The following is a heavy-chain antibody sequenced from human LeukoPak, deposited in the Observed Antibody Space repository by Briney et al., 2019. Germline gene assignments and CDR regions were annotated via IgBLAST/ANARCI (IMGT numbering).Heavy chain of an antibody. CDR3: ARGVTMVRGVIFTQRKFPNWFDP. D-gene: IGHD3-10*01. CDR1: GGSISSSNW. Sequence: SETLSLTCAVSGGSISSSNWWSWVRQPPGKGLEWIGEIYHSGSTNYNPSLKSRVTISVDKSKNQFSLKLSSVTAADTAVYYCARGVTMVRGVIFTQRKFPNWFDPWGQGTLVTVSS. J-gene: IGHJ5*02. CDR2: IYHSGST. V-gene: IGHV4-4*02.